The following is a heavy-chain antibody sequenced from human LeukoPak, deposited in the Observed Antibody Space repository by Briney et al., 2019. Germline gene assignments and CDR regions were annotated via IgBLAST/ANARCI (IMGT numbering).Heavy chain of an antibody. V-gene: IGHV4-4*07. J-gene: IGHJ3*02. Sequence: SETLSLTCTVSGGSISSYYCSWIRQPAGKGLEWIGHIYTSGSTNYNPSLKSRVTISVDTSKNQFSLKLSSVTAADTAVYYCARVGGSYYYAFDIWGQGTMVTVSS. CDR2: IYTSGST. D-gene: IGHD1-26*01. CDR1: GGSISSYY. CDR3: ARVGGSYYYAFDI.